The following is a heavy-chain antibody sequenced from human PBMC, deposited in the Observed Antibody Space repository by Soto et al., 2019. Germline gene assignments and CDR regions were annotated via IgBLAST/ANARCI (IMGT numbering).Heavy chain of an antibody. CDR3: ARVTLYCSGGSCYSFSPYYGMDV. CDR1: GYTFTSYG. Sequence: QVQLVQSGAEVKKPGASVKVSCKASGYTFTSYGISWVRQAPGQGLEWMGWISAYNGNTNYAQKLQGRVTMTTDTSTSTVYMELRSLTSDDTAVYYCARVTLYCSGGSCYSFSPYYGMDVWGQGTTFTVSS. CDR2: ISAYNGNT. V-gene: IGHV1-18*01. J-gene: IGHJ6*02. D-gene: IGHD2-15*01.